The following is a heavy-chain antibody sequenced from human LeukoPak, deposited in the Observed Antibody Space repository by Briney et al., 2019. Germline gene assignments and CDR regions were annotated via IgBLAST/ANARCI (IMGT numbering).Heavy chain of an antibody. CDR1: GYSISSGYY. Sequence: SETLSLTCTVSGYSISSGYYWGWIRQPPGKGLEWIGSIYHSGSTYYNPSLKSRVTISVDTSKNQFSLKLSSVTAADTAVYYCARGLAAAGPGGSASYYFDYWGQGTLVTVSS. CDR3: ARGLAAAGPGGSASYYFDY. CDR2: IYHSGST. D-gene: IGHD6-13*01. J-gene: IGHJ4*02. V-gene: IGHV4-38-2*02.